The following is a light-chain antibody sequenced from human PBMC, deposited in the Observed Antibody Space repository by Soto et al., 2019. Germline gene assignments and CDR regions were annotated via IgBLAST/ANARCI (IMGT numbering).Light chain of an antibody. CDR1: QSAGNF. CDR2: YIS. V-gene: IGKV3D-15*01. CDR3: QQHNQWPIT. Sequence: EIVMTQSASTLSVSAGETASLSWGASQSAGNFLAWYQQKPGQAPRLLIYYISTRATGIPARFSGSGYGTEFNLTINSLQSEDSAVYYCQQHNQWPITFGQGTRLEIK. J-gene: IGKJ5*01.